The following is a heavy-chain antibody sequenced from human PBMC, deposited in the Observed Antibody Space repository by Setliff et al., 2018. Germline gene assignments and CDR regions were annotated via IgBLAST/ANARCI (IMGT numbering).Heavy chain of an antibody. CDR1: GYTFTSYY. J-gene: IGHJ3*02. D-gene: IGHD6-19*01. Sequence: ASVKVSCKASGYTFTSYYMHWVRQPPGQGLEWMGIINPSGGSTSYAQKFQGRVTMPRDTPTSTVYMELSSLRAEDTAVYYCAKDVSPPGTNGWHPDVIDIWGQGTMVTVSS. CDR2: INPSGGST. V-gene: IGHV1-46*01. CDR3: AKDVSPPGTNGWHPDVIDI.